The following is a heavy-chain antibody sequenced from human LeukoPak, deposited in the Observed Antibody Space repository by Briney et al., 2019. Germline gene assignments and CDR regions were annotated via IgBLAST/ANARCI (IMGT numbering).Heavy chain of an antibody. CDR1: GGSISSSSYY. V-gene: IGHV4-39*07. Sequence: SETLSLTCTVSGGSISSSSYYWGWIRQPPGKGLEWIGSIYYSGSTYYNPSLKSRVTISVDTSKNQFSLKLSSVTAADTVVYYCARDGYNWFDPWGQGTLVTVSS. J-gene: IGHJ5*02. CDR2: IYYSGST. CDR3: ARDGYNWFDP.